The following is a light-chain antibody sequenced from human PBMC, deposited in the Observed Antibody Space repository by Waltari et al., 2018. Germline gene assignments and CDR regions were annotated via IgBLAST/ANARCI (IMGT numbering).Light chain of an antibody. V-gene: IGKV1-39*01. Sequence: DIQMTQPPSSLSASVGDRVTITCRASQSISNYLNWYQQKPGKAPKLLIYAASSLQSGVPSRFSGSGSGTDFTLTISSLQPEDFATYYCQQSYNTPRAFGQGTKVKIK. CDR2: AAS. J-gene: IGKJ1*01. CDR3: QQSYNTPRA. CDR1: QSISNY.